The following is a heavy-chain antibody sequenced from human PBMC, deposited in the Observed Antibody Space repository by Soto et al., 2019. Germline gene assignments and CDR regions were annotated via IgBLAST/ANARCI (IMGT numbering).Heavy chain of an antibody. Sequence: QVQLAESGGGLVKSGGSLTLSCSTSGFFFTDYFMSWLRQAPGKGLEWVSYISPSGDVTHYADSVKGRFTISRDNTKNPLFLQMSSLRDDDTAVYYCARQLERRVGAASHWGQGTRVSVSS. V-gene: IGHV3-11*01. CDR2: ISPSGDVT. D-gene: IGHD1-26*01. CDR1: GFFFTDYF. J-gene: IGHJ4*02. CDR3: ARQLERRVGAASH.